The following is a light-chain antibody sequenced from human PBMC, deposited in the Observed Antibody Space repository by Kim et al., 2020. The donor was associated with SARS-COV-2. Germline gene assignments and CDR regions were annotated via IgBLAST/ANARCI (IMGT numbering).Light chain of an antibody. CDR1: QSVNSN. J-gene: IGKJ4*01. V-gene: IGKV3-15*01. CDR3: QQYNNWPLT. Sequence: VSPGERATLSVRASQSVNSNLAWYQQKPGQAPRLLIYGASTSATGIPARFRGSGSGTEFTLTISSLQSEDFAVYYCQQYNNWPLTFGGGTKVDIK. CDR2: GAS.